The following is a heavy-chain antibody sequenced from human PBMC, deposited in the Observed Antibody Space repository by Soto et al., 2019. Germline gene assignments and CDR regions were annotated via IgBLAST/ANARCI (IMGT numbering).Heavy chain of an antibody. Sequence: PSETLSLTCTVSSDSVSSYYWSWIRQPAGKGLEWIGRIYTSGSTNYNPSLKSRVTMSVDTSKSHFSLKLTSVTAADTAVYYCARSGGSFNFDYWGQGHLVTGSS. V-gene: IGHV4-4*07. CDR1: SDSVSSYY. CDR2: IYTSGST. J-gene: IGHJ4*02. D-gene: IGHD2-15*01. CDR3: ARSGGSFNFDY.